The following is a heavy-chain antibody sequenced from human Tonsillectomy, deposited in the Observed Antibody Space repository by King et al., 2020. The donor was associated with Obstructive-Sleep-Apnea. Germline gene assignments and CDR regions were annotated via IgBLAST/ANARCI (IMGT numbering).Heavy chain of an antibody. CDR1: GGSISSSNW. J-gene: IGHJ2*01. D-gene: IGHD1-1*01. Sequence: MQLQESGPGLVKPSGTLSLTCAVSGGSISSSNWWSWVRQPPGKGLEWIGEIYHSGSTNYNPSLKSRVTISVDKSKNQFSLKLSSVTAADTAVYYCAGERVTTLKKPHRSRRHWYFDLWGRGTLVTVSS. CDR2: IYHSGST. V-gene: IGHV4-4*02. CDR3: AGERVTTLKKPHRSRRHWYFDL.